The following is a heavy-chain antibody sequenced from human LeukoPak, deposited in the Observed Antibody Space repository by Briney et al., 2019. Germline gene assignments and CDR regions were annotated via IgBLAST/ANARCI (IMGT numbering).Heavy chain of an antibody. D-gene: IGHD3-3*01. V-gene: IGHV1-46*01. J-gene: IGHJ4*02. CDR1: GYTFTSYG. Sequence: GASVKVSCKASGYTFTSYGISWVRQAPGQGLKWMGIINPSGGNTSYAQKFQGRVTMTRDTSTSTVYMELSSLRSEDTAVYYCARSAIFGVVTAGFYDYWGQGTLVTVSS. CDR2: INPSGGNT. CDR3: ARSAIFGVVTAGFYDY.